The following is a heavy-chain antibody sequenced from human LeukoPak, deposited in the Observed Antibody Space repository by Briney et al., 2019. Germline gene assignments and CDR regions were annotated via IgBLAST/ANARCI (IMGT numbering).Heavy chain of an antibody. CDR3: ARGGATNGVCCLFDY. CDR2: TDPNSGDT. D-gene: IGHD2-8*01. J-gene: IGHJ4*02. Sequence: ASVKVSCKPSGYTFPGYYIHWVRQAPGQGLEWMGWTDPNSGDTNYAQKFQGRVTMTRDTSISTAYMELSSLRSDDTAVYYCARGGATNGVCCLFDYWGQGTLVTVSS. V-gene: IGHV1-2*02. CDR1: GYTFPGYY.